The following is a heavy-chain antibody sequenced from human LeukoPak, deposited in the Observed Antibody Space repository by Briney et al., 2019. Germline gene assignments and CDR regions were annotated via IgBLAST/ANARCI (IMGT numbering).Heavy chain of an antibody. CDR3: ARGSHSSFDY. Sequence: SQTLSLTCAISGDSLSNNNVAWNWIRQSPSRGLEWLGRTYYRPKFNTDYAVSVKSRIAINSDTTKNQVSRQLNSVTPEDTGVYYCARGSHSSFDYWGQGTLVTVSS. CDR2: TYYRPKFNT. J-gene: IGHJ4*02. D-gene: IGHD3-10*01. V-gene: IGHV6-1*01. CDR1: GDSLSNNNVA.